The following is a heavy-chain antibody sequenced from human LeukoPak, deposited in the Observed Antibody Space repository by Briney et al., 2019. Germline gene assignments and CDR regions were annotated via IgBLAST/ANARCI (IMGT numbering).Heavy chain of an antibody. D-gene: IGHD3-16*01. CDR2: INHSGST. J-gene: IGHJ5*02. CDR1: GGSFSGYY. Sequence: SETLSLTCAVYGGSFSGYYWSWIRQPPGKGLEWIGEINHSGSTNYNPSLKSRVTISVATSKNQCSLKLSSVTAADTAVYYCARVNPITFGGVRWFDPWGQGTLVTVSS. CDR3: ARVNPITFGGVRWFDP. V-gene: IGHV4-34*01.